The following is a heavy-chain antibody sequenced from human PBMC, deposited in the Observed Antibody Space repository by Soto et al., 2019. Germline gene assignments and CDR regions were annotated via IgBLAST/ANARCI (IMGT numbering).Heavy chain of an antibody. CDR2: IYYSGST. V-gene: IGHV4-31*03. CDR3: ARSPEATVTAFDY. Sequence: QVQLQESGPGLLKPSQTLSLTCPFSVGPLTSGGYYWGWIPQHPGKGLGWIGYIYYSGSTYYNPSLKSRVTISVDTSKNQFSLKLSSVTAADTAVYYCARSPEATVTAFDYWGQGTLVTVSS. CDR1: VGPLTSGGYY. D-gene: IGHD4-17*01. J-gene: IGHJ4*02.